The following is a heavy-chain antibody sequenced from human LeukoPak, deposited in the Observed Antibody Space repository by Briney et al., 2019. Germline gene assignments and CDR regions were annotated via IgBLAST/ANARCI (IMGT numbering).Heavy chain of an antibody. D-gene: IGHD6-6*01. V-gene: IGHV1-18*01. CDR2: ISAYNGNT. CDR1: GYTFTTYG. J-gene: IGHJ5*02. CDR3: ARDLIAVRPGWFDP. Sequence: ASVKVSCKASGYTFTTYGISWVRLAPGQGLEWMGWISAYNGNTNYAPQFQGSVTMTTDTSMSTAYMELRSLRSDDTAVYYCARDLIAVRPGWFDPWGQGSLVTVSS.